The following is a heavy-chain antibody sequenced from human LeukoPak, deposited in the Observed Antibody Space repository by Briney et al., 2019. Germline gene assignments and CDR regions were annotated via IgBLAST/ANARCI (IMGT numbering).Heavy chain of an antibody. CDR2: IYHSGST. Sequence: SETLSLTCAVSGYSISSGYYWGWIRQPPGKGLEWIGSIYHSGSTYYNPSLKSRVTISVDRSKNQFSLKLSSVTAADTAVYYCASMTTVTGVDYWGQGTLVTVSS. V-gene: IGHV4-38-2*01. J-gene: IGHJ4*02. D-gene: IGHD4-17*01. CDR1: GYSISSGYY. CDR3: ASMTTVTGVDY.